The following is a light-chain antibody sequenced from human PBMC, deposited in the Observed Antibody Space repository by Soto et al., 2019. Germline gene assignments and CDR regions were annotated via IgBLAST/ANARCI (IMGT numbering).Light chain of an antibody. CDR1: QSVSSSY. CDR3: HQYGGSPRT. J-gene: IGKJ1*01. CDR2: GAS. Sequence: EIVLTQSPGTLSLSPGERATLSCRASQSVSSSYLAWYQQKPGQAPRLHIYGASSRATGIPDRFSGSGSGTDFTLTISRLEPEDFAVYYCHQYGGSPRTLGQGTKVEIK. V-gene: IGKV3-20*01.